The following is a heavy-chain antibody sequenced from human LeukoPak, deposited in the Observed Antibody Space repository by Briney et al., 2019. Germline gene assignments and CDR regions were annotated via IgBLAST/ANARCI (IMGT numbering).Heavy chain of an antibody. Sequence: SETLSLTCTVSGGSISSGSYYWSWIRQPAGQGLEHIGCMYTSGSTNYNPSLKSRVTISVDTSKNQFSLKLSSVTAADTAVYYCARGYDGSGYYYRNWYFDLWGRGTLVTVSS. V-gene: IGHV4-61*02. CDR2: MYTSGST. CDR1: GGSISSGSYY. D-gene: IGHD3-22*01. J-gene: IGHJ2*01. CDR3: ARGYDGSGYYYRNWYFDL.